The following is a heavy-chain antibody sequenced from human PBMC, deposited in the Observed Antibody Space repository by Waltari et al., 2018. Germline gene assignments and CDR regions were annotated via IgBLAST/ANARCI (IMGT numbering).Heavy chain of an antibody. CDR3: ARGSLYGDYQNNWFDP. D-gene: IGHD4-17*01. Sequence: QVQLVQSGAEVKKPGASVKVSCKASGYTFTSYGISWVRQAPGQGLEWMGWSSADNSNTNNAQKLQGRGTRTTDTSTSTAYMELRSLRSDDTAVYYCARGSLYGDYQNNWFDPWGQGTLVTVSS. CDR2: SSADNSNT. CDR1: GYTFTSYG. V-gene: IGHV1-18*04. J-gene: IGHJ5*02.